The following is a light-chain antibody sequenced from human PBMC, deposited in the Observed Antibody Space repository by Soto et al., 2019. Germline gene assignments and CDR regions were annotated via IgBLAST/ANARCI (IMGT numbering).Light chain of an antibody. CDR3: QQYNNWPPLT. CDR1: PRVSSGY. J-gene: IGKJ4*01. V-gene: IGKV3D-15*01. Sequence: EIVWTQSPGTLSLSPGERATLSCRASPRVSSGYLAWDPEKAGQAPRLLIYDASTRANGIPARFSGSGSGTEFTLTISSLQSEDFAVYSCQQYNNWPPLTFGGGTKVDIK. CDR2: DAS.